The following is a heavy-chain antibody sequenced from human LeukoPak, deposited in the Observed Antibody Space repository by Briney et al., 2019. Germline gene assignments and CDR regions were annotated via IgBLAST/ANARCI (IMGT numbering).Heavy chain of an antibody. CDR3: ARDGLGDTPIDY. CDR1: GFTFSSYA. J-gene: IGHJ4*02. Sequence: PGGSLRLSCAAPGFTFSSYAMHWVRQAPGKGLEWVAYISYDGNKKDYADFVKGRFTVSRDNSKNTLFLQMNSLRVEDTAVYYCARDGLGDTPIDYWGQGTLVTVSS. D-gene: IGHD1-26*01. CDR2: ISYDGNKK. V-gene: IGHV3-30*04.